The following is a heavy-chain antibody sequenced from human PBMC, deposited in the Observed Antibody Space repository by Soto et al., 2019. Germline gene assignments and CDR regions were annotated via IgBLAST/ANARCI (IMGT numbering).Heavy chain of an antibody. J-gene: IGHJ4*02. D-gene: IGHD5-12*01. CDR1: GITFSSYA. CDR2: ISNRSDTT. Sequence: EVQLLESGGGLVQPGGSLRLSCAASGITFSSYAMNWVRQAPGKGLEWVSVISNRSDTTYYADSVKGRFTISRDNSKNTMYLQLKSLRAEDTAMYYCAKDKKVAMIGGAFDYWGQGTLLTVSS. CDR3: AKDKKVAMIGGAFDY. V-gene: IGHV3-23*01.